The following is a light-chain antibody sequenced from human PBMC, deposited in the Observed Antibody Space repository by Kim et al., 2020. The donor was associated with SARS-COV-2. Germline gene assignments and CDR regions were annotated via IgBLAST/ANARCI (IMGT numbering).Light chain of an antibody. CDR2: DAF. Sequence: SSAEEPAPSSRRARTCAATYLAWYQQKPGQAPRLLIYDAFTRATGVPDRFSGSGSGAEFTLTISSLQSKDSAVYYCQQYENFPLTFGHGTKVDIK. CDR3: QQYENFPLT. CDR1: RTCAATY. V-gene: IGKV3D-15*01. J-gene: IGKJ1*01.